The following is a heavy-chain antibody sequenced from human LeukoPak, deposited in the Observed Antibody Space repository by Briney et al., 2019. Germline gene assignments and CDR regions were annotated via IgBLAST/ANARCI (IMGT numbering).Heavy chain of an antibody. CDR1: GFTFSSYA. V-gene: IGHV3-23*01. Sequence: GGSLRLSCAASGFTFSSYAMSWVRQAPGKGLEWVSAISGSGGSTYYADSVKGRFTISRDNSKSTLYLQMNSLRAEDTAVYYCAKRGSSGWYSNSYYMDVWGKGTTITVSS. D-gene: IGHD6-19*01. J-gene: IGHJ6*03. CDR2: ISGSGGST. CDR3: AKRGSSGWYSNSYYMDV.